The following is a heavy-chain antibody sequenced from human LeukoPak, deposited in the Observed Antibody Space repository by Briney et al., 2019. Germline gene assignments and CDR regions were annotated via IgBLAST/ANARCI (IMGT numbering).Heavy chain of an antibody. J-gene: IGHJ4*02. CDR3: ARDRRILTGPDY. Sequence: ASVKVSCKASGYTFTSYGISWVRQAPGQGLEWMGWINAYNGNTNHAQKLQDRVTMTTDTSTSTAYMELRSLRSDDTVVYYCARDRRILTGPDYWGQGTLVTVSS. V-gene: IGHV1-18*04. CDR2: INAYNGNT. CDR1: GYTFTSYG. D-gene: IGHD3-9*01.